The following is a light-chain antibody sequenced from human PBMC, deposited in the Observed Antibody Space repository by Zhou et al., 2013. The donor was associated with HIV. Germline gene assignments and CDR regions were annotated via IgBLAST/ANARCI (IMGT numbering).Light chain of an antibody. Sequence: EVVLTQSPATLSLSPGDRATLSCRASQSVSHYLAWYQQRPGQAPRLLMYGASSRATGIPDRFSGSGSGTAFTLTINRLEPADFAVYYCQQYSSSPWTFGQGTKVEIK. CDR1: QSVSHY. V-gene: IGKV3-20*01. J-gene: IGKJ1*01. CDR3: QQYSSSPWT. CDR2: GAS.